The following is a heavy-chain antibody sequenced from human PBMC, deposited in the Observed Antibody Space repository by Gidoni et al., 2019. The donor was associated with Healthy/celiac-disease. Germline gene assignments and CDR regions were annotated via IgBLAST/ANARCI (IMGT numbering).Heavy chain of an antibody. V-gene: IGHV3-30-3*01. CDR1: GFTFSSYA. J-gene: IGHJ4*02. D-gene: IGHD6-19*01. Sequence: QVQLVESGGGVVQPGRSLRLSCAASGFTFSSYAMHWVRQAPGKGLEWVAVISYDGSNKYYADSVKCRFTISRDNSKNTLYLQMNSLRAEDTAVYYCARESSGWYDYWGQGTLVTVSS. CDR3: ARESSGWYDY. CDR2: ISYDGSNK.